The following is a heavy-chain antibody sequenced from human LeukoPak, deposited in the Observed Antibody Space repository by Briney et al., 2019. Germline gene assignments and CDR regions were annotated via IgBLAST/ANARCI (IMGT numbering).Heavy chain of an antibody. J-gene: IGHJ4*02. V-gene: IGHV4-4*07. CDR3: ASSSWKIPFDH. CDR1: GGSITFYY. Sequence: SETLSLTCSVSGGSITFYYWNWIRKPAGKGLEWIGRIHTSGTTNYNPSLKSRVTMSIDTSQKKFSLNLTSVTAADTAVYYCASSSWKIPFDHWLQGALVRVSS. CDR2: IHTSGTT. D-gene: IGHD1-1*01.